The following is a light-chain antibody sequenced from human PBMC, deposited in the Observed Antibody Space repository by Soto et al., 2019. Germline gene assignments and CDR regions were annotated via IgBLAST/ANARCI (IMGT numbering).Light chain of an antibody. CDR3: SSYSSSSTLFV. Sequence: QSALTQPRSVSGSPGQSVTISCTGTSSDVGGYNYVSWYQQHPGKAPKVIISEVSNRPSGVSSRFSGAKSGNTAFLTISRLQADDEATYYCSSYSSSSTLFVFGTGTKVTVL. V-gene: IGLV2-14*01. CDR2: EVS. J-gene: IGLJ1*01. CDR1: SSDVGGYNY.